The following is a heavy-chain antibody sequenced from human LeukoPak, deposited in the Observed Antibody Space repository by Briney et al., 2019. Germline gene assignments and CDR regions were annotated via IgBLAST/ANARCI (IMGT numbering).Heavy chain of an antibody. D-gene: IGHD3-22*01. Sequence: ASVKVSCKASGYTFTSYAMHWVRQAPGQSLEWMGWINAGNGNTKYSQKFQGRVTITRDTSASTAYMELSSLRSEDTAVYYCARDRVIYDSSGYYWNWFDPWGQGTLVTVSS. CDR1: GYTFTSYA. CDR2: INAGNGNT. J-gene: IGHJ5*02. V-gene: IGHV1-3*01. CDR3: ARDRVIYDSSGYYWNWFDP.